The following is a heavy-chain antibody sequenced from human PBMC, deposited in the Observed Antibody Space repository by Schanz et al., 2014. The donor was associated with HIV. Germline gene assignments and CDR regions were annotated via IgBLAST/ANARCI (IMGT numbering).Heavy chain of an antibody. J-gene: IGHJ4*02. Sequence: EKRVESCSEVKKPGASVKVSCKASGYTFTSYYMHWVRQAPGQGLEWMGIINPSGGSTSYAQKFQGRVTMTTDTSTSTAYMDLRSLRSDDTAVYYCARGAAEMATMTPWRYWGQGALVSVSS. V-gene: IGHV1-46*01. CDR1: GYTFTSYY. D-gene: IGHD5-12*01. CDR3: ARGAAEMATMTPWRY. CDR2: INPSGGST.